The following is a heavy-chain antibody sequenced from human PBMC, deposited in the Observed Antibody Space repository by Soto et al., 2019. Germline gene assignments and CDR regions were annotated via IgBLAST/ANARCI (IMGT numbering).Heavy chain of an antibody. J-gene: IGHJ6*02. Sequence: TSETLSLTCTISGGSISSSSYYWGWIRQPPGKGLEWIGSIYYSGSTYYNPSLKSRVTISVDTSKNQFSLKLSSVTAADTAVYYCARDDFWSGYESYGMDVWGQGTTVTVSS. CDR3: ARDDFWSGYESYGMDV. CDR2: IYYSGST. V-gene: IGHV4-39*02. CDR1: GGSISSSSYY. D-gene: IGHD3-3*01.